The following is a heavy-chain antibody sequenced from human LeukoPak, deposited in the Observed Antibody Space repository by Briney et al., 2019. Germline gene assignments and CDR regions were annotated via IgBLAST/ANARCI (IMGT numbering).Heavy chain of an antibody. V-gene: IGHV3-21*01. J-gene: IGHJ3*02. CDR3: ARECMDTTMVDAFDI. CDR2: ISSGSTYI. CDR1: EVTFSNYY. D-gene: IGHD5-18*01. Sequence: PGGSLRLSCAASEVTFSNYYMNWVRQAPGKGLEWVSSISSGSTYIYYADSVKGRFTISRDNAKNSLYLQMNSLRAEDTAVYYCARECMDTTMVDAFDIWGQGTMVTVSS.